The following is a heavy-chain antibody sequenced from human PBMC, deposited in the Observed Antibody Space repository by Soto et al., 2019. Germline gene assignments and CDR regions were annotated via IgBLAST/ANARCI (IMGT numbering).Heavy chain of an antibody. CDR3: ARDRYSSGQYYYGMDV. Sequence: GASVKVSCKASGGTFSSYTISWVRQAPGQGLEWMGRIIPILGIANYAQKFQGRVTITADKSTSTAYTELSSLRSEDTAVYYCARDRYSSGQYYYGMDVWGQGTTVTVSS. CDR2: IIPILGIA. CDR1: GGTFSSYT. D-gene: IGHD6-19*01. J-gene: IGHJ6*02. V-gene: IGHV1-69*04.